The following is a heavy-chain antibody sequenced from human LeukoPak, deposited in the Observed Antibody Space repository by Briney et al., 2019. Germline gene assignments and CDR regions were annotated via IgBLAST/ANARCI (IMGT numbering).Heavy chain of an antibody. D-gene: IGHD3-3*01. J-gene: IGHJ5*02. CDR2: ISGSGGST. CDR1: GFTFSSYA. Sequence: PGGSLRLSCAASGFTFSSYAMSWVRQAPGKGLGWVSAISGSGGSTYYADSVKGRFTISRDNSKNTLYLQMNSLRAEDTAVYYCAKVEYYDFWSGSRTNWLDPWGQGTLVTVSS. CDR3: AKVEYYDFWSGSRTNWLDP. V-gene: IGHV3-23*01.